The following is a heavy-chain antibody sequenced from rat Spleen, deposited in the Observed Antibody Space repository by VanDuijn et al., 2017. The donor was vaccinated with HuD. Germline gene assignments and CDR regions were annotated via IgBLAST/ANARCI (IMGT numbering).Heavy chain of an antibody. CDR3: ARVIYYYVSGGWYFDF. CDR2: IIYDGSSI. D-gene: IGHD1-12*01. J-gene: IGHJ1*01. Sequence: EVQLVESGGGLVQRGRSLKLSCAASGFTFSNYGMAWVRQAPTKGLEWVATIIYDGSSIYYRDSVKGRFTISRHNAKSTLYMQMDSLRTEDTATYYCARVIYYYVSGGWYFDFWGPGTMVTVSS. CDR1: GFTFSNYG. V-gene: IGHV5-29*01.